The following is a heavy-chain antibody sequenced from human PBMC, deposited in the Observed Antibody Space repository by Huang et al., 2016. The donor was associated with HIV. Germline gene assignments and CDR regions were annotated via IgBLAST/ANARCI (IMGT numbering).Heavy chain of an antibody. D-gene: IGHD1-26*01. J-gene: IGHJ5*02. Sequence: QLQLQESGPGLVKPSETLSLTCSVSGGSISGSRHYWGLSRQPPGKGLERSGSRYYGRTTYHKPCPASRVTISVDTSKKLFSLKLRSVTAAETAVYYGAGHARDRGTLGANNWFDPWGQGTLVTVSS. CDR3: AGHARDRGTLGANNWFDP. CDR1: GGSISGSRHY. V-gene: IGHV4-39*01. CDR2: RYYGRTT.